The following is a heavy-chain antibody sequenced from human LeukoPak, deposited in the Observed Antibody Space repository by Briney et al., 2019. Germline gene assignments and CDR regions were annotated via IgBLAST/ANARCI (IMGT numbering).Heavy chain of an antibody. D-gene: IGHD3-22*01. Sequence: PGGSLRLSCAASGFTFSSYSRNWVRQAPGKGLEWVSSISSSSSYIYYADSVKGRFTISRDNAKNSLYLQMNSLRAEDTAVYYCARDLNYYDSSGYGAFDIWGQGTMVTASS. J-gene: IGHJ3*02. CDR2: ISSSSSYI. CDR3: ARDLNYYDSSGYGAFDI. V-gene: IGHV3-21*01. CDR1: GFTFSSYS.